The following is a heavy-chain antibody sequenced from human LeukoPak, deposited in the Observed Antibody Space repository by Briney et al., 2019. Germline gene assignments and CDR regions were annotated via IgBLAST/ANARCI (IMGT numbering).Heavy chain of an antibody. CDR1: GFTFNTYS. J-gene: IGHJ4*02. V-gene: IGHV3-30-3*01. D-gene: IGHD3/OR15-3a*01. CDR3: ARDNGFWTFEY. CDR2: ISSDGNIK. Sequence: PGRSLRLSCAASGFTFNTYSIHWVRQAPGKGREWVAIISSDGNIKYYSDSVQGRFTIYRDNSRNTLYLQMNSLRAEDTAVYYCARDNGFWTFEYLGQGTLVTVSS.